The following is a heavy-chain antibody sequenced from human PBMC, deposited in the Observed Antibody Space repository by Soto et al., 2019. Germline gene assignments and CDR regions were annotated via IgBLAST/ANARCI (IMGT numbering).Heavy chain of an antibody. Sequence: SETLSLTCTVSGGSISSYYLSWIRQPPGKGLEWIGYIYYSGSTNYNPSLKSRVTISVDTSKNQFSLKLSSVTAADTAVYYCARARANVAPSPGNPGHRLFSWTSQADSGLASEGSGQMDVWGQGTTVTVSS. CDR1: GGSISSYY. CDR3: ARARANVAPSPGNPGHRLFSWTSQADSGLASEGSGQMDV. CDR2: IYYSGST. V-gene: IGHV4-59*01. J-gene: IGHJ6*02. D-gene: IGHD2-15*01.